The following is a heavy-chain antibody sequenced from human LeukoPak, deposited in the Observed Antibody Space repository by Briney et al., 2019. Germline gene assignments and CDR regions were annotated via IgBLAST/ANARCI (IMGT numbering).Heavy chain of an antibody. CDR2: IDWADDE. D-gene: IGHD2/OR15-2a*01. J-gene: IGHJ3*02. Sequence: SGPALLKPTQTLTLTCSFSGFSLSTIGMCVNWVRQPPGKALEWLARIDWADDEYYKTSLKTRLTISKDTTKNQVVLTMTSMHPVDTATYFCARTIGPDALDIWGQGTMVTVSS. V-gene: IGHV2-70*11. CDR1: GFSLSTIGMC. CDR3: ARTIGPDALDI.